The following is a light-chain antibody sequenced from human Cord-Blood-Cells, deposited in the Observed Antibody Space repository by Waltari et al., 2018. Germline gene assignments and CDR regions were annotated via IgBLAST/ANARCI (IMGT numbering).Light chain of an antibody. Sequence: QSALTQPPSASGSPGQSVTIPCTGTRSDVGGYNYVSWYQAHPGKAPKLMIYEVSQRPSGVPDRFSGSKSGNTASLTVSGLQAEDEADYYCSSYAGSNNLVFGGGTKLTVL. CDR2: EVS. J-gene: IGLJ3*02. CDR1: RSDVGGYNY. CDR3: SSYAGSNNLV. V-gene: IGLV2-8*01.